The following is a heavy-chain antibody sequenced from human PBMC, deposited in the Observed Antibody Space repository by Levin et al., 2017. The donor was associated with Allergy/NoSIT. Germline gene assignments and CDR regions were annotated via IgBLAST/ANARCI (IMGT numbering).Heavy chain of an antibody. CDR3: ARAYPYCSGGSCYHSYDAFDI. CDR2: INHSGST. CDR1: GGSFSGYY. J-gene: IGHJ3*02. Sequence: SETLSLTCAVYGGSFSGYYWSWIRQPPGKGLEWIGEINHSGSTNYNPSLKSRVTISVDTSKNQFSLKLSSVTAADTAVYYCARAYPYCSGGSCYHSYDAFDIWGQGTMVTVSS. V-gene: IGHV4-34*01. D-gene: IGHD2-15*01.